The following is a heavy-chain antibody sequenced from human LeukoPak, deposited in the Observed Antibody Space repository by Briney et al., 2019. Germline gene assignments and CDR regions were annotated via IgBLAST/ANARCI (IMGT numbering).Heavy chain of an antibody. CDR2: ISGSGGST. CDR1: GFTFSSYA. V-gene: IGHV3-23*01. Sequence: GGSLRLSCAASGFTFSSYAMSWVRQAPGKGLEWVSAISGSGGSTYYADSVKGRFTISRDNSKNTLYLQMNSLRAEDTAVYYCAKLESDSSGYYSSFDCWGQGTLVTVSS. J-gene: IGHJ4*02. CDR3: AKLESDSSGYYSSFDC. D-gene: IGHD3-22*01.